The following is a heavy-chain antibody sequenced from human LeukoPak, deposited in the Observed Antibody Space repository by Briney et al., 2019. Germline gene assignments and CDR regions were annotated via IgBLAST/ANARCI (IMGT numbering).Heavy chain of an antibody. CDR1: GFTFSSYS. Sequence: PGGSLRLSCAASGFTFSSYSMNWVRQAPGKGLEWVSSISSSSTYINYADSVKGRFTISRDNAKNSLYLQMSSLRAEDTAVYYCTRVEETATTAAIIRKYSYYYYYMDVWGKGNTVTVSS. CDR3: TRVEETATTAAIIRKYSYYYYYMDV. CDR2: ISSSSTYI. V-gene: IGHV3-21*01. D-gene: IGHD4-11*01. J-gene: IGHJ6*03.